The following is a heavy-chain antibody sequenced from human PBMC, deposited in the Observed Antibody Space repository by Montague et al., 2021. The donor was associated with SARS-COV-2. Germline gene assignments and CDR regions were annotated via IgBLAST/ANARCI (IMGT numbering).Heavy chain of an antibody. CDR2: INHSGST. Sequence: SETLSLTCAVYGGSFSGYYWSWIRQPPGKKLVWIGEINHSGSTTYNPSLKSRVTMSVDTSKNQFSLKLLSVVAAATAAYYCARGTKRVFTYDDDISGYASDYWGQGTMVTVSS. CDR3: ARGTKRVFTYDDDISGYASDY. D-gene: IGHD3-22*01. V-gene: IGHV4-34*01. CDR1: GGSFSGYY. J-gene: IGHJ4*02.